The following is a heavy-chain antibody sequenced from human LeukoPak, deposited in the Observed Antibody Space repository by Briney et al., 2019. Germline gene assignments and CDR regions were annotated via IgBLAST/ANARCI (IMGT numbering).Heavy chain of an antibody. CDR2: INPSGGST. CDR3: ASNPPRTGDFNS. D-gene: IGHD7-27*01. CDR1: GYTSTSYH. V-gene: IGHV1-46*01. J-gene: IGHJ4*02. Sequence: ASVKVSCKASGYTSTSYHMHWVRQAPGQGLEWMGIINPSGGSTGYAQKFQGGVTMTRDTSINTAYMELSSLRSEDTAVYYCASNPPRTGDFNSWGQGALVTVSS.